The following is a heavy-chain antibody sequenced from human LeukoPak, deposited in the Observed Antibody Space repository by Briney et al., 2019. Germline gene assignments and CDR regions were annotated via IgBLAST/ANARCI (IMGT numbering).Heavy chain of an antibody. V-gene: IGHV4-39*01. D-gene: IGHD6-19*01. Sequence: SETLSLTCTVSGGSISSSSYYWGWLRQPPGKGLEWIGSIYYSGSTYYNPSLKSRVTISVDTSKNQFSLKLSSVTAADTAVYYCARQKVAGYYYYYGMDVWGQGTTVTVSS. CDR3: ARQKVAGYYYYYGMDV. CDR2: IYYSGST. J-gene: IGHJ6*02. CDR1: GGSISSSSYY.